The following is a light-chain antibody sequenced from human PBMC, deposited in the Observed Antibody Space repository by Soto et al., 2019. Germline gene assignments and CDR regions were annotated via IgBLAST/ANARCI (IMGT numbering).Light chain of an antibody. CDR1: SGDVGSYNR. V-gene: IGLV2-14*01. CDR2: EVT. Sequence: QSALTQPASVSGSPGQSITISCTGTSGDVGSYNRVSWYQQHPGKAPKLIIYEVTDRPSGVSNRFSGSKSGNTASLTISGLQAEDEAEYYCSSYTSGSTLYVFGTGTKLTVL. CDR3: SSYTSGSTLYV. J-gene: IGLJ1*01.